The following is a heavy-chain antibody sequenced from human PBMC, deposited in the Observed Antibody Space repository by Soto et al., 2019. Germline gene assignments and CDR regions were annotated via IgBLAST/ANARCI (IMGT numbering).Heavy chain of an antibody. J-gene: IGHJ4*02. V-gene: IGHV3-23*01. CDR1: GFTFSSYA. Sequence: GGSLRLSCAASGFTFSSYAMSWVRQSPGKGLEWVSAISGSGGSTYYADSVKGRFTISRDNSKNTLYLQMNSLRAEDTAVYYCAKTTTVTRLYYFDYWGQGTLVTVSS. D-gene: IGHD4-17*01. CDR2: ISGSGGST. CDR3: AKTTTVTRLYYFDY.